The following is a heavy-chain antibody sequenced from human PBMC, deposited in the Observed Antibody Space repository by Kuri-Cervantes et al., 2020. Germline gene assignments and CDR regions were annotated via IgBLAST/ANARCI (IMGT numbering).Heavy chain of an antibody. Sequence: SETLSLTCAVYGGSFSGYYWSWIRQTPGKGLEWIGEINHSGSTNYNPSLKSRVTISVDTSKNQFSLKLSSVTAADTAVYYCARPIWIGGGVCFDPWGQGTLVTVSS. J-gene: IGHJ5*02. CDR2: INHSGST. D-gene: IGHD2-21*01. CDR3: ARPIWIGGGVCFDP. V-gene: IGHV4-34*01. CDR1: GGSFSGYY.